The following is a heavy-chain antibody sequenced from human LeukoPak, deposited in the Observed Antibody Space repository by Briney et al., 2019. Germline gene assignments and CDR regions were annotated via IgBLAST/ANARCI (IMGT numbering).Heavy chain of an antibody. Sequence: PSETLSLTCTVSGGSISSYYWSWIRQPPGKGLEWIGYIYYSGSTNYNPSLKSRVTISVDTSKNQFSLKLSSVTAADTAVYYCARHGIAVAGTPQDYYGMDVWGQGTTVTVSS. CDR1: GGSISSYY. CDR3: ARHGIAVAGTPQDYYGMDV. J-gene: IGHJ6*02. CDR2: IYYSGST. D-gene: IGHD6-19*01. V-gene: IGHV4-59*08.